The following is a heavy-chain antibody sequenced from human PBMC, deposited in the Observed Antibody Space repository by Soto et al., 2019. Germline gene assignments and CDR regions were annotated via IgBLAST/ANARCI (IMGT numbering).Heavy chain of an antibody. D-gene: IGHD3-9*01. CDR3: AREYYGLLTGYYTDY. V-gene: IGHV3-74*01. Sequence: EVQLVESGGDLVQRGGSLRLSCAASGFPFSSYWMHWVRHTPGKGLDWVARISGDGVTTYYADSVTGGFTVSRDNAKNTLSLQLSGLRAEDAAVYYCAREYYGLLTGYYTDYWGQGTLVSVSS. CDR1: GFPFSSYW. CDR2: ISGDGVTT. J-gene: IGHJ4*02.